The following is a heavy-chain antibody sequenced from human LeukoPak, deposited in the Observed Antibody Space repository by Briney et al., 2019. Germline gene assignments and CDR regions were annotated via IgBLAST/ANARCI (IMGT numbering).Heavy chain of an antibody. J-gene: IGHJ6*02. CDR2: ISYDGSNK. D-gene: IGHD6-19*01. Sequence: PGGSLRLSCAASGFTFSSYAMHWVRQAPGKGLEWVAVISYDGSNKYYADSVKGRFTISRDNSKNTLYLQMNSLRAEDTAVYYCARGGSGWYRYYYYGMDVWGQGTTVTVSS. V-gene: IGHV3-30*04. CDR3: ARGGSGWYRYYYYGMDV. CDR1: GFTFSSYA.